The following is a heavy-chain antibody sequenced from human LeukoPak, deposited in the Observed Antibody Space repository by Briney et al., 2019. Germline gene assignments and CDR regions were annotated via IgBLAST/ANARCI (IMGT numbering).Heavy chain of an antibody. V-gene: IGHV3-23*01. CDR1: GFTFISYA. D-gene: IGHD3-22*01. Sequence: TGGSLRLSCAASGFTFISYAMSWVRRAPGKGLEWVSGISGSGESTYYADSVKGRFTISRDNSKNTLYLQMNSLRAEGTALYYCAKYYYDTSGSWFDPWGQGTLVTVSS. CDR2: ISGSGEST. CDR3: AKYYYDTSGSWFDP. J-gene: IGHJ5*02.